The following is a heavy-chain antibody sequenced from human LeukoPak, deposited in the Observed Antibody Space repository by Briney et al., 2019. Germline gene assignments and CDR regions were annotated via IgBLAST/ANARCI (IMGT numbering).Heavy chain of an antibody. CDR3: AKESGYCSSTSCFADAFDI. Sequence: GRSLRLSCAASGSTFSSYGMHWVRQAPGKGLEWVAMIWYDGSNKYYAESVKGRLTISRDSSKNTLFLQMNSLRAEDTAVYYCAKESGYCSSTSCFADAFDIWGQGTMVTVSS. V-gene: IGHV3-33*06. CDR1: GSTFSSYG. J-gene: IGHJ3*02. D-gene: IGHD2-2*01. CDR2: IWYDGSNK.